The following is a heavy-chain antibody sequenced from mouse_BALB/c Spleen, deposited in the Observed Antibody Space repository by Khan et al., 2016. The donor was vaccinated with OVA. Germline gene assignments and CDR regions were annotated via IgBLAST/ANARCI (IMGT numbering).Heavy chain of an antibody. D-gene: IGHD2-14*01. J-gene: IGHJ3*01. Sequence: QVQLKQSGAELARPGASVKLSCKASGYTFISYTIHWIKKRPGQGLEWIGYINPSNGYTNYNQKFKDKSTLTTDKSSTTAYLQLSSLTSADSAVYNCGRDGAYHRNDGWFAYWGQGTLVTVSA. CDR1: GYTFISYT. V-gene: IGHV1-4*01. CDR2: INPSNGYT. CDR3: GRDGAYHRNDGWFAY.